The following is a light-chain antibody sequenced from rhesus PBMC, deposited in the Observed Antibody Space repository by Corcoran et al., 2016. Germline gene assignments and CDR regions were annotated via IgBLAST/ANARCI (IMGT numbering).Light chain of an antibody. CDR1: QSISSW. CDR3: QQYSSSPWT. Sequence: DIQMTQSPSSLSASVGDTVTITCRASQSISSWLAWYQQKPSKAPKLLIYKASSLQSGVPSRFSGSGSGTDFTLTIRGLQSEDFATYYCQQYSSSPWTFGQGTKVEIK. J-gene: IGKJ1*01. CDR2: KAS. V-gene: IGKV1-22*01.